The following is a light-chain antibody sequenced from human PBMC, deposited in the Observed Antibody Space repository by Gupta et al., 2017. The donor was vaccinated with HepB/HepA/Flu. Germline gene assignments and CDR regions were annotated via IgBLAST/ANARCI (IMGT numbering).Light chain of an antibody. CDR3: CSYAGSYKV. Sequence: QSALTQPRSVSGSPGQSVTISCTGTSSDVGGYNYVSWYQQHPGKAPKLMSYDVSKRPSGVPDRFSGSKSGNTASLTISGLQAEDESYYYCCSYAGSYKVFGTGTKVTVL. CDR2: DVS. CDR1: SSDVGGYNY. J-gene: IGLJ1*01. V-gene: IGLV2-11*01.